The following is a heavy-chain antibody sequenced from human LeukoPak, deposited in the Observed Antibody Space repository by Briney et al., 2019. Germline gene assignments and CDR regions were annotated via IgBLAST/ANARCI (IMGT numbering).Heavy chain of an antibody. CDR3: ARDPPYYFDY. V-gene: IGHV4-39*02. CDR2: IYYSGST. Sequence: PSETLSLTCTVSGGSISSSSYYWGWIRQPPGKGLEWIGSIYYSGSTYYNPSLKSRVTISVDTSKNQFSLKLSSVTAADTAVYFCARDPPYYFDYWGQGTLVTVSS. CDR1: GGSISSSSYY. J-gene: IGHJ4*02.